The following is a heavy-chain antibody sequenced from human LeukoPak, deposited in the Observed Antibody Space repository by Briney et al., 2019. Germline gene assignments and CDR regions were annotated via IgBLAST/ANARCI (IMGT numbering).Heavy chain of an antibody. D-gene: IGHD3-22*01. V-gene: IGHV4-59*01. Sequence: SETLSLTCTVSGGSISSYYWSWIRQPPGKGLEWIGYIYYSGSTNYNPYLKSRVTISVDTSKSQVSLKLSSVTAADTAVYYCATLPHYYDSSGYHDWGQGTLVTVSS. CDR2: IYYSGST. J-gene: IGHJ4*02. CDR3: ATLPHYYDSSGYHD. CDR1: GGSISSYY.